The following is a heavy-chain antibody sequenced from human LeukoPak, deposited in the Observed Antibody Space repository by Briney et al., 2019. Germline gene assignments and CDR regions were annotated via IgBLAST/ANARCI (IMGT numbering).Heavy chain of an antibody. CDR1: GFTFSSYG. CDR3: APRVVVIAAPFDY. J-gene: IGHJ4*02. V-gene: IGHV3-30*02. CDR2: IRYDGSNR. D-gene: IGHD2-21*01. Sequence: GGSLGLSCVASGFTFSSYGMHWVRQAPGKGLEWVAFIRYDGSNRYYADSVKGRFTISRDNSKNTLYLQMNSLRAEDTAVYYCAPRVVVIAAPFDYWGQGTLVTVSS.